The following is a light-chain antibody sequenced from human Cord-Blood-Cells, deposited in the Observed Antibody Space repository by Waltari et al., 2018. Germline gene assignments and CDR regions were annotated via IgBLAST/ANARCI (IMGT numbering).Light chain of an antibody. CDR1: SRDVGGYNS. CDR2: DVS. Sequence: QSALTQPRSVSGSPGQSVTISCTGTSRDVGGYNSVSWYQQNPGKAPKLMIYDVSKRPSGVPDRFSGSKSGNTASLTISGLQAEDEADYYCCSYAGSYTWVFGGGTKLTVL. J-gene: IGLJ3*02. CDR3: CSYAGSYTWV. V-gene: IGLV2-11*01.